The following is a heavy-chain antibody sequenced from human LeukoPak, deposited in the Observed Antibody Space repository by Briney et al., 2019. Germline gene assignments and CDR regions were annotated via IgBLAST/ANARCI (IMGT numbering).Heavy chain of an antibody. J-gene: IGHJ4*02. V-gene: IGHV5-51*01. D-gene: IGHD2-2*01. CDR2: IYPGVSET. CDR1: GYTFPSYW. CDR3: TRYLSRGISFDY. Sequence: GESLTIDFQGYGYTFPSYWLGWVRQMPGKGLEWMGIIYPGVSETRYSPSFQAHFRGEAYKSISTAFLHCSSAAASDTAMYNCTRYLSRGISFDYWGQATLVTVSS.